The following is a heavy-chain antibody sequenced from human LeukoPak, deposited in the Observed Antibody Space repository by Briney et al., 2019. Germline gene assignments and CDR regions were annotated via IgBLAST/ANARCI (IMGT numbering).Heavy chain of an antibody. CDR3: ARDYSSRWYYYYYMDV. Sequence: KPSETLSLTCTVSGGSISSYYWSWIRRPAGKGLEWIGRIYTSGSTNYNPSLKSRVTMSVDTSKNQFSLKLSSVTAADTAVYYCARDYSSRWYYYYYMDVWGKGTTVTVSS. V-gene: IGHV4-4*07. D-gene: IGHD6-13*01. J-gene: IGHJ6*03. CDR2: IYTSGST. CDR1: GGSISSYY.